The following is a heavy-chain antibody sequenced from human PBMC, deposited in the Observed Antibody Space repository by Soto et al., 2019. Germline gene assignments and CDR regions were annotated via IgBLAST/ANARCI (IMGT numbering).Heavy chain of an antibody. V-gene: IGHV2-5*02. CDR2: IYWDDDK. D-gene: IGHD2-15*01. CDR3: AHSPSYCSGGSCYSGFDY. Sequence: QITLKESGPTLVKPTQTLTLTCTFSGFSLSTSGVGVGWIRQPPGKALEWLALIYWDDDKRYSPSLKSRLTITKDTSKNHVVLTMTNMDPVDTATYYCAHSPSYCSGGSCYSGFDYWGQGTLVTVSS. CDR1: GFSLSTSGVG. J-gene: IGHJ4*02.